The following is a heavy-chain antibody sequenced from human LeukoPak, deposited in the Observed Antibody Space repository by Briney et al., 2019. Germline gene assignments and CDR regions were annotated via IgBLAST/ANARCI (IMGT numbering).Heavy chain of an antibody. V-gene: IGHV3-23*01. D-gene: IGHD1-26*01. Sequence: GGSLRLSRAASGFTFSSYDMNWVRQAPGKGLEWVSAISRSGGITYYADSVKGRFTISRDNSKNTLYLQMNSLRADDTAVYYCAKDGGSYTGYFDYWGQGTLVTVSS. J-gene: IGHJ4*02. CDR2: ISRSGGIT. CDR1: GFTFSSYD. CDR3: AKDGGSYTGYFDY.